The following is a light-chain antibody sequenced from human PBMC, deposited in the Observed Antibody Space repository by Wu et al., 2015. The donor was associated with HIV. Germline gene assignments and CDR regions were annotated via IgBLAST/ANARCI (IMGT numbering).Light chain of an antibody. V-gene: IGKV3-20*01. Sequence: EIVLTQSPGTLSLSPGERATLSCRASQSVSSNYLVWYQQKPGQAPRLLIYGASNRAAGTPDRFSGSGFGTDFTLTISRLEPEDFAVYYCQQYDGSPLTFGGGTEGGD. CDR3: QQYDGSPLT. CDR2: GAS. CDR1: QSVSSNY. J-gene: IGKJ4*01.